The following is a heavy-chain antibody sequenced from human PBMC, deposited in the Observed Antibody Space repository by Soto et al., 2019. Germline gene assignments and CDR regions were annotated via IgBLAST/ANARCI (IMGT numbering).Heavy chain of an antibody. Sequence: GGSLRLSCAASGFSFSNYWMSWVRQAPGRGLEWVANIKQDGREQYYVDSVKGRFTISRDNAKSSLYLQMNSLRAEDTAVYYCARDLGYYDSSGRRSAFDIWGQGTMVTVSS. D-gene: IGHD3-22*01. CDR3: ARDLGYYDSSGRRSAFDI. J-gene: IGHJ3*02. V-gene: IGHV3-7*04. CDR1: GFSFSNYW. CDR2: IKQDGREQ.